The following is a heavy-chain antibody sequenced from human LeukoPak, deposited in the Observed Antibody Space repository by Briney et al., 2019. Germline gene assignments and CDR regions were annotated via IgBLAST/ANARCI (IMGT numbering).Heavy chain of an antibody. CDR1: GYTFTSYG. J-gene: IGHJ6*02. CDR3: ARDWGTMESYYYYGMDV. D-gene: IGHD3-10*01. CDR2: ISAYNGNT. Sequence: ASVKVSCKGSGYTFTSYGISWVRQAPGQGLEWMGWISAYNGNTNYAQKLQGRVTMNTDTSTSTAYMELRSLRSDDTAVYYCARDWGTMESYYYYGMDVWGQGPTVTVSS. V-gene: IGHV1-18*01.